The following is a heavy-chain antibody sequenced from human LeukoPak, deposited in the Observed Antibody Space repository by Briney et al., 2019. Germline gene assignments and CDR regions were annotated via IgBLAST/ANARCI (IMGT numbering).Heavy chain of an antibody. V-gene: IGHV3-7*01. CDR3: ARAHGSYYYYYYMDV. CDR1: GFTFSNAW. J-gene: IGHJ6*03. CDR2: IKQDGSEK. Sequence: GGSLRLSCAASGFTFSNAWMSWVRQATGKGLEWVANIKQDGSEKHYVDSVKGRFTLSRDNDKNSLYLQINSLRAEDTAVYYCARAHGSYYYYYYMDVWGKGTTVTISS.